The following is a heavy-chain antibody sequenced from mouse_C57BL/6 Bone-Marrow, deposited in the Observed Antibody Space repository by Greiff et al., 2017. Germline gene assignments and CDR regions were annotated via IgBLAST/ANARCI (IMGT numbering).Heavy chain of an antibody. D-gene: IGHD1-1*01. V-gene: IGHV1-55*01. CDR2: IYPGSGST. J-gene: IGHJ2*01. CDR3: ARITTVERDFDY. Sequence: QVQLQQPGAELVKPGASVKMSCKASGYTFTSYWITWVKQRPGQGLEWIGDIYPGSGSTNYNEKFKSKATLTVDTSSSTAYMQLSSLTSEDSAVYYCARITTVERDFDYWGQGTTLTVSS. CDR1: GYTFTSYW.